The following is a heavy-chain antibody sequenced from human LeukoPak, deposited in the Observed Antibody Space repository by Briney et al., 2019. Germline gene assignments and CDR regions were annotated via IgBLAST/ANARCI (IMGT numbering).Heavy chain of an antibody. V-gene: IGHV3-23*01. Sequence: PGGSLRPSCAASGFTFNTYAMSWVRQAPGKGLEWVSTIYTTHFTYHADSVKGRFTVSRDDSKNTLYLQMNSLRAEDTALYYCAKDYLKGNGIYDAFDVWGQGTMVTVSS. D-gene: IGHD1-26*01. CDR1: GFTFNTYA. J-gene: IGHJ3*01. CDR3: AKDYLKGNGIYDAFDV. CDR2: IYTTHFT.